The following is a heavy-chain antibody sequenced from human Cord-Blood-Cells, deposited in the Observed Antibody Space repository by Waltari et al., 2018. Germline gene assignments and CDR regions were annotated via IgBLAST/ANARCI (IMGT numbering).Heavy chain of an antibody. CDR3: ARDGTETYFDY. CDR2: IKQDGSEK. Sequence: EVQLVESGGGLVQPGGSLRLSCAASGSNFSRFGMSWVRQAPGKGLEWVANIKQDGSEKYYVDSVKGRFTISRDNAKNSLYLQMNSLRAEDTAVYYCARDGTETYFDYWGQGTLVTVSS. J-gene: IGHJ4*02. CDR1: GSNFSRFG. D-gene: IGHD6-13*01. V-gene: IGHV3-7*01.